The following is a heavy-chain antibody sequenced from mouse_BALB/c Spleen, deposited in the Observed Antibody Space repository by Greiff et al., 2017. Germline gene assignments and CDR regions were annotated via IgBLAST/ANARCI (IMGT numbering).Heavy chain of an antibody. CDR3: ARPGGNYEAWFAY. J-gene: IGHJ3*01. CDR1: GFNIKDYY. Sequence: VHVKQSGAELVRPGALVKLSCKASGFNIKDYYMHWVKQRPEQGLEWIGWIDPENGNTIYDPKFQGKASITADTSSNTAYLQLSSLTSEDTAVYYCARPGGNYEAWFAYWGQGTLVTVSA. CDR2: IDPENGNT. D-gene: IGHD2-1*01. V-gene: IGHV14-1*02.